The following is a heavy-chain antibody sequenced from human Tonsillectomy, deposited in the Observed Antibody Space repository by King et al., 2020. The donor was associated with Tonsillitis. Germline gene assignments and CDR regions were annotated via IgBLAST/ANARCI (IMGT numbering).Heavy chain of an antibody. CDR3: ARGGITMVRGVIPFFDY. D-gene: IGHD3-10*01. CDR2: IYYSGST. J-gene: IGHJ4*02. Sequence: VQLQESGPGLVKPSETLSLTCTVSGGSISSSSYYWGWIRQPPGKGLEWIGSIYYSGSTYYNPSLKSRFTISVDTSKNQFSLKLSSVTAAHTAVYYCARGGITMVRGVIPFFDYWGQGTLVTVSS. V-gene: IGHV4-39*01. CDR1: GGSISSSSYY.